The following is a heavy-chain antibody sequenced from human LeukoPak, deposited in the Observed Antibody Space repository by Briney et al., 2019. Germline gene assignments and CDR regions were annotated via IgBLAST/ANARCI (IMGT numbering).Heavy chain of an antibody. D-gene: IGHD5-24*01. V-gene: IGHV3-9*01. CDR2: ISWNSGSI. CDR3: VMARSFDY. J-gene: IGHJ4*02. Sequence: GGSLRLSCAASGFTFDDYAMHWVRQAPGKGLEWVSGISWNSGSIGYADSVKGRFTISRDNAKNSLYLQMNSLRAEDTASYYCVMARSFDYWGQGTLVTVSS. CDR1: GFTFDDYA.